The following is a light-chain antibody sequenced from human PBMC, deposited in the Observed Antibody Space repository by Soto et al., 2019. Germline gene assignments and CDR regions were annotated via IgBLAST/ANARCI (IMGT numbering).Light chain of an antibody. CDR2: EVS. CDR1: SSDVGGHKY. CDR3: SSYAGSHVV. Sequence: QSALTQPPSASGSPGQSVTISCTGTSSDVGGHKYVSWYQQHPGKAPKFIIYEVSKRPSGVPDRFSGSKSGNTASLTVSGLQAEDEADYYCSSYAGSHVVFGGGTKVTAL. V-gene: IGLV2-8*01. J-gene: IGLJ2*01.